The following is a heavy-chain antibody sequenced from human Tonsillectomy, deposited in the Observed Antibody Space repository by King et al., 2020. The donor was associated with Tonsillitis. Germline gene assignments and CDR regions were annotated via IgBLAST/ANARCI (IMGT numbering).Heavy chain of an antibody. D-gene: IGHD4-17*01. V-gene: IGHV3-53*01. Sequence: VQLVESGGGLIQPGGSLRLSCAASGFTVSSNYMSWVRQAPGKGPEWVSVIYSGGSTYYADSVKGRFTISRDNSKNTLYLQMNSLRAEDTAVYYCARRTVTTASDAFDIWGQGTMVTVSS. CDR3: ARRTVTTASDAFDI. CDR2: IYSGGST. CDR1: GFTVSSNY. J-gene: IGHJ3*02.